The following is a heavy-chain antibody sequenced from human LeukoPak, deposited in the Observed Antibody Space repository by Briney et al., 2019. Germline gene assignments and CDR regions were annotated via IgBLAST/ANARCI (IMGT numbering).Heavy chain of an antibody. CDR1: GGSISSYY. CDR3: ARERGSSWYTNWFDP. V-gene: IGHV4-59*01. D-gene: IGHD6-13*01. Sequence: SETLSLTCTVSGGSISSYYWSWIRQPPGKGLEWLGYIYYSGSTNYNPSLKSRVTISVDTSKNQFSLKLSSVTAADTAVYYCARERGSSWYTNWFDPWGQGTLVTVSS. J-gene: IGHJ5*02. CDR2: IYYSGST.